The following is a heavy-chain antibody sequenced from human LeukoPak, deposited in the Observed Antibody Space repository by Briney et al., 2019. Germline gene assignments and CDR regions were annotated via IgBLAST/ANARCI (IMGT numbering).Heavy chain of an antibody. CDR1: GYTFTGYY. Sequence: GASVKVSCKASGYTFTGYYMHWVRQAPGQGLEWMGWINPNSGGTNYAQKFQGRVTMTRDTSISTAYMELSRLRSDDTAVYYCANADRYCSDGSCHVPDAFDFWGQGTMVTVSS. V-gene: IGHV1-2*02. J-gene: IGHJ3*01. CDR3: ANADRYCSDGSCHVPDAFDF. D-gene: IGHD2-15*01. CDR2: INPNSGGT.